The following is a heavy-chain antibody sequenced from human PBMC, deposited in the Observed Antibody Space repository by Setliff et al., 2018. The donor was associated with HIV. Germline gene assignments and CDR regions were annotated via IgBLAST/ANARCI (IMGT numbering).Heavy chain of an antibody. CDR1: GYTFTSDG. Sequence: ASVKVSCKASGYTFTSDGITWMRQAPGQGLEWMGWISAYNGNTDYAQKVQGRVTMTTDTSTSTAYMELRSLRSGDTAVYYCARGLYSSSSRGAFDIWGQGTMVTVSS. CDR3: ARGLYSSSSRGAFDI. D-gene: IGHD6-6*01. V-gene: IGHV1-18*01. CDR2: ISAYNGNT. J-gene: IGHJ3*02.